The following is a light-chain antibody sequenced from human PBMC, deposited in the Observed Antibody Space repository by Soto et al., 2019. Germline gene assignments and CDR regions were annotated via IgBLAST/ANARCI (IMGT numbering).Light chain of an antibody. CDR2: AAS. V-gene: IGKV1D-8*03. Sequence: VIWMTQSPSLLSASTGDRVTISYRMRQGIRSYLAWYQQKAGKAPELLIYAASTLQSGVPSRFSCSGFGTDITLTIGCLTSADFATYYCEQYYSFPWTFGQGTKVEIK. CDR1: QGIRSY. CDR3: EQYYSFPWT. J-gene: IGKJ1*01.